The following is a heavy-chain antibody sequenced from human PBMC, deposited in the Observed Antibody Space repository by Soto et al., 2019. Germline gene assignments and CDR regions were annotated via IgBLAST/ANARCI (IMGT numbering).Heavy chain of an antibody. J-gene: IGHJ6*02. D-gene: IGHD2-2*01. Sequence: PVGSLRLSCAASGFTFSDHYMDWVRQAPGKGLEWVGRTRNKANSYTTEYAASVKGRFTISRDDSKNSLYFQMNSLKTEDTAVYYCARDRGGDSTIQYYGMDVWGQGTTVTVSS. CDR1: GFTFSDHY. CDR2: TRNKANSYTT. V-gene: IGHV3-72*01. CDR3: ARDRGGDSTIQYYGMDV.